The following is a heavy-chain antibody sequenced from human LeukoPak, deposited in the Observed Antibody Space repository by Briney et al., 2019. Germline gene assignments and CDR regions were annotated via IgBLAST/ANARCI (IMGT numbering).Heavy chain of an antibody. D-gene: IGHD6-6*01. V-gene: IGHV3-74*01. CDR2: INTDGSST. CDR1: GFTFSSYW. J-gene: IGHJ4*02. Sequence: GRSLRLSCAASGFTFSSYWMQWVRQAPGRRVLWVARINTDGSSTPYADSVKSRFTISRDNAKNTLYLQMNSLSAEDTAVYYCARGYSSSYRIDYWGQGTLVTVSS. CDR3: ARGYSSSYRIDY.